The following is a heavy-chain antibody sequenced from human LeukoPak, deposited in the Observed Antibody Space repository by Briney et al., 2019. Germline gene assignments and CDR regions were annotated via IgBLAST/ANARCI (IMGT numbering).Heavy chain of an antibody. J-gene: IGHJ4*02. V-gene: IGHV1-69*13. D-gene: IGHD1-26*01. CDR3: ARGWELLGEFDY. Sequence: SVKVSCKASGGTFSSYAISWVRQDPGQGLEWMGGIIPIFGTANYAQKFQGRVTITADESTSTAYMELSSLRSEDTAVYYCARGWELLGEFDYWGQGTLVTVSS. CDR2: IIPIFGTA. CDR1: GGTFSSYA.